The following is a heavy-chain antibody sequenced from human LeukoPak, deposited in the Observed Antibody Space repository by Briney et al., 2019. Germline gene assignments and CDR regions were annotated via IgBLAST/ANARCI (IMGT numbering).Heavy chain of an antibody. CDR1: GFTFSSYG. Sequence: GGSLRLSCAASGFTFSSYGMHWVRQAPGKGLEWVAFIRYDGSNKYYADSVKGRFTISRDNSKNTLYLQMNSLRAEDTAVYYCAKAPLRYSSSSVDYWGQGTPVTVSS. D-gene: IGHD6-6*01. J-gene: IGHJ4*02. V-gene: IGHV3-30*02. CDR3: AKAPLRYSSSSVDY. CDR2: IRYDGSNK.